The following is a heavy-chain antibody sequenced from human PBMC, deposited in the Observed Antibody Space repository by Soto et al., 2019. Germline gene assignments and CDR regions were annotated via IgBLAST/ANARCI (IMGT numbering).Heavy chain of an antibody. CDR2: IWYDGSNK. CDR1: GFTFSSYG. J-gene: IGHJ6*02. Sequence: PGGSLRLSCAASGFTFSSYGMHWVRQAPGKGLEWVAVIWYDGSNKYYADSVKGRFTISRDNSKNTLYLQMNSLRAEDTAVYYCARDLYVRSRDSSGYYYYGMDVWGQGTTVTVSS. V-gene: IGHV3-33*01. D-gene: IGHD3-22*01. CDR3: ARDLYVRSRDSSGYYYYGMDV.